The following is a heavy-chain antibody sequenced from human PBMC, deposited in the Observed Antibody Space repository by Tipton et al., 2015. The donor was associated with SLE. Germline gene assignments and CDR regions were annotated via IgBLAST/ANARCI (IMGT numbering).Heavy chain of an antibody. J-gene: IGHJ3*02. CDR2: ISSSGSTI. CDR3: ARGDYYDSSGLLLDAFDI. Sequence: SLRLSCAASGFTFSSYEMNWVRQAPGKGLEWVSYISSSGSTIYYADSVKGRFTISRDNAQNSLYLQMNSLRAEDTAVYYCARGDYYDSSGLLLDAFDIWGQGTMVTVSS. V-gene: IGHV3-48*03. CDR1: GFTFSSYE. D-gene: IGHD3-22*01.